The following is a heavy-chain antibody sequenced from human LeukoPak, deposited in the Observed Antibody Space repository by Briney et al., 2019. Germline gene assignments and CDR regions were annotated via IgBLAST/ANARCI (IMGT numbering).Heavy chain of an antibody. CDR3: ARAAGGGSDAFDI. J-gene: IGHJ3*02. CDR2: ISANGGRT. V-gene: IGHV3-64*04. CDR1: GFIISNYA. Sequence: PGGSLRLSCSASGFIISNYAMHWVREAPGKGLEYVSAISANGGRTYYADSVKGRFTISRDNSKNTLYMQISSLRAEDTAVYYCARAAGGGSDAFDIWGQGTMVTVSS. D-gene: IGHD5-24*01.